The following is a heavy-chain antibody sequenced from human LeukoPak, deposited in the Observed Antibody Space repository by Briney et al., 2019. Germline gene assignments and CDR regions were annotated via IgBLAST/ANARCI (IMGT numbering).Heavy chain of an antibody. CDR3: ARHRKYYDILTGYYEGAFDI. V-gene: IGHV4-61*02. J-gene: IGHJ3*02. CDR1: GGSITSGSYY. D-gene: IGHD3-9*01. Sequence: NPSETLSLTCTVSGGSITSGSYYWTWIRQPAGKGLEWIGRIDGSGSTNYNPSLKSRVTISVDMSKTQFSLKLVSVTAADTAVYYCARHRKYYDILTGYYEGAFDIWGQGTMVTVSS. CDR2: IDGSGST.